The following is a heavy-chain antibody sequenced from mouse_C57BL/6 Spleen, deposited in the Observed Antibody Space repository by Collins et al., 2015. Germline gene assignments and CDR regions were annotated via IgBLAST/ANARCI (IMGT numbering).Heavy chain of an antibody. V-gene: IGHV1-78*01. Sequence: VQLQQSDAELVKPGASVKISCKVSGYTFTDHTIHWMKQRPEQGLEWIGYIYPRDGSTKYNENFKVKATLTADKSSSTAYMQLTSLTSEDSAVYFCARSPHWYYYIMDYWGQGTSVTVSS. J-gene: IGHJ4*01. D-gene: IGHD4-1*01. CDR3: ARSPHWYYYIMDY. CDR1: GYTFTDHT. CDR2: IYPRDGST.